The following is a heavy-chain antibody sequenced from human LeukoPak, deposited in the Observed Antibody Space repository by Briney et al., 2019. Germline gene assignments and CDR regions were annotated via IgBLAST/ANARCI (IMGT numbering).Heavy chain of an antibody. CDR1: GYTFTGYY. D-gene: IGHD3-10*01. J-gene: IGHJ4*02. Sequence: ASVKVSCKASGYTFTGYYMHWVRQAPGQGLEWMGWINPNSGDTNYAQKFQGRVTMTRDTSISTAYMELSRLRPDDTAVYYCTRERDYYGSGSYYNEFDYWGQGTLVTVSS. CDR3: TRERDYYGSGSYYNEFDY. V-gene: IGHV1-2*02. CDR2: INPNSGDT.